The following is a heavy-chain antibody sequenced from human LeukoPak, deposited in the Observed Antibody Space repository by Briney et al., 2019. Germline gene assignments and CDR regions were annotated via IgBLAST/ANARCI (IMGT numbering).Heavy chain of an antibody. J-gene: IGHJ4*02. V-gene: IGHV3-23*01. Sequence: PGRSLKLSCTASGFTFSSYVMTWVRHAPGKGLEWVSGISGSGDTYYADSVKGRFTISRDNSRNRLYLQMNSLRAEDTAVYYCAKDKDLSLGDDRQYWGQGTLATVSS. CDR2: ISGSGDT. CDR1: GFTFSSYV. CDR3: AKDKDLSLGDDRQY. D-gene: IGHD3-16*01.